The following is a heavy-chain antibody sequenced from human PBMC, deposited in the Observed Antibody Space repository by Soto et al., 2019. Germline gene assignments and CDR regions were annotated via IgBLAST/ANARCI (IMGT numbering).Heavy chain of an antibody. V-gene: IGHV1-69*02. CDR1: GGTFSSYT. D-gene: IGHD2-15*01. CDR2: IIPILGIA. CDR3: ARGIVVVVAATQDAFDI. Sequence: QVQLVQSGAEVKKPGSSVKVSCKASGGTFSSYTISWVRQAPGQGLEWMGRIIPILGIANYAQKFQGRVTITADKSTSTAYMELSSLRTEDTAVYYCARGIVVVVAATQDAFDIWGQGTMVTVSS. J-gene: IGHJ3*02.